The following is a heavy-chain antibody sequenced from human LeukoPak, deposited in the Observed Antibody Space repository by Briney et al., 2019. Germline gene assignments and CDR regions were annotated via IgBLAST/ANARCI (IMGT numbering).Heavy chain of an antibody. D-gene: IGHD5-24*01. CDR2: ISWNSGSI. CDR1: GFTFDDYA. CDR3: GKDKGDGLKPFDY. J-gene: IGHJ4*02. Sequence: GGSLRLSCAASGFTFDDYAMHWVRQAPGKGLEWVSGISWNSGSIGYADSVKGRFTISRDNAKNSLYLQMNSLRAEDTALYYCGKDKGDGLKPFDYWGQGTLVTVSS. V-gene: IGHV3-9*01.